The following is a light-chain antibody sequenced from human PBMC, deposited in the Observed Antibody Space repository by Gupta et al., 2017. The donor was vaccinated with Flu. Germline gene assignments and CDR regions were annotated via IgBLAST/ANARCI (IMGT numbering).Light chain of an antibody. Sequence: VTLGQPASISCRSSQSLVYSAGNIYLNWFQQRPGQSPRRLIYKVSNRDSGVPDRFSGSGSDTDFTLKISSVEPEDVGIYYCMQSAHWPWTFGQGTKVEIK. J-gene: IGKJ1*01. CDR2: KVS. V-gene: IGKV2-30*01. CDR3: MQSAHWPWT. CDR1: QSLVYSAGNIY.